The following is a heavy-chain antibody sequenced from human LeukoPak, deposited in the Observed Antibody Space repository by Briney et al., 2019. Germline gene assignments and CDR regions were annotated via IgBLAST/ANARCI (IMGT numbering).Heavy chain of an antibody. CDR1: GFIFTDYY. D-gene: IGHD3-9*01. CDR3: ATTRYPNIFDI. Sequence: GGSLRLSCAASGFIFTDYYMSWIREAPGKGLEGVSYISSGGGTISYADSLKGRFTISRDNAKKSLYLQMNSLRAEDTAVYYCATTRYPNIFDIWGQGTMVTVSS. J-gene: IGHJ3*02. CDR2: ISSGGGTI. V-gene: IGHV3-11*01.